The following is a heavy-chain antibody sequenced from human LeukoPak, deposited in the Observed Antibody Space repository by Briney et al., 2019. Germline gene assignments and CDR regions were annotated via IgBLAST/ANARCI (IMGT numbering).Heavy chain of an antibody. Sequence: PSETLSLTCTVSGGSISSSSYYWGWIRQPPGKGLEWIGSIYYSGSTYYNPSLKSRVTISVDTSKNQFSLKLSSVTAADTAVYYCARKVPATGSNWFDPWGQGTLVTVSS. J-gene: IGHJ5*02. D-gene: IGHD2-2*01. CDR1: GGSISSSSYY. CDR3: ARKVPATGSNWFDP. CDR2: IYYSGST. V-gene: IGHV4-39*07.